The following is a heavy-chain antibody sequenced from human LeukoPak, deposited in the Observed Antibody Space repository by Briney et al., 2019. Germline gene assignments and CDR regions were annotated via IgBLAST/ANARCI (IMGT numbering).Heavy chain of an antibody. D-gene: IGHD3-10*01. Sequence: GGSLRLSCAASGFTFSSYSMNWVRQAPGKGLEWVSSISSSSSYIYYADSVKGRFTISRDNAKNSLYLQMNSLRAEDTAVYYCVRDSPMVRGAHDYWGQGTLVTVSS. CDR3: VRDSPMVRGAHDY. J-gene: IGHJ4*02. V-gene: IGHV3-21*01. CDR1: GFTFSSYS. CDR2: ISSSSSYI.